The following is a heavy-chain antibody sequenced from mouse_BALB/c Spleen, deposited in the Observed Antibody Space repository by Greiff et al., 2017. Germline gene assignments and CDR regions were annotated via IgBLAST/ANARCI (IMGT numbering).Heavy chain of an antibody. CDR1: GFTFSSFG. D-gene: IGHD1-1*01. J-gene: IGHJ2*01. V-gene: IGHV5-17*02. CDR2: ISSGSSTI. CDR3: AREGFTTVVATGYFDY. Sequence: EVKLVESGGGLVQPGGSRKLSCAASGFTFSSFGMHWVRQAPEKGLEWVAYISSGSSTIYYADTVKGRFTISRDNPKNTLFLQMTSLRSEDTAVYYCAREGFTTVVATGYFDYWGQGTTLTVSS.